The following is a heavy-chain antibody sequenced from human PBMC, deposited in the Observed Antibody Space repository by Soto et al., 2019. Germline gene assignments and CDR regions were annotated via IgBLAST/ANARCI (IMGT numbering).Heavy chain of an antibody. Sequence: SETLSLTCTVSGGSMFSYYWSWIRQPPGRGLEWIGFIYYAGSTKYNPSLNSRVTISIDTSKNQFSLTVTSVTAADAAVYYCGSRRVDAESFDYWGQGTLVTVSS. V-gene: IGHV4-59*08. D-gene: IGHD2-8*01. CDR3: GSRRVDAESFDY. CDR1: GGSMFSYY. CDR2: IYYAGST. J-gene: IGHJ4*02.